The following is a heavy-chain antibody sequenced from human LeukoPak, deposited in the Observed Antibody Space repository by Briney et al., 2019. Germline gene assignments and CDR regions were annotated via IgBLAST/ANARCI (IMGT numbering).Heavy chain of an antibody. V-gene: IGHV4-39*07. CDR2: IYYSGST. J-gene: IGHJ5*02. CDR1: GGSISSSSYY. CDR3: ARDQGQWLVPNWFDP. Sequence: SETLYLSCTVSGGSISSSSYYWGWIRQPPGKGLEWIGSIYYSGSTYYNPSLKSRVTISVDTSKNQFSLKLSSVTAADTAVYYCARDQGQWLVPNWFDPWGQGTLVTVSS. D-gene: IGHD6-19*01.